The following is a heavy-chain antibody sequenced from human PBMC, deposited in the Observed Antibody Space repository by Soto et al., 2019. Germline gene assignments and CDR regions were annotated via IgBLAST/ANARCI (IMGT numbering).Heavy chain of an antibody. Sequence: QVQLVESGGGVVQPGRSLRLSCAASGFTFSNYAMHWVRQAPGKGLDWVAVVSFDGSNSYYADSVKGRFTISRDNSKNTLFLQMNSMRPEDTAVYFWARPIVPAIQNHPYYCDGLDVWGQGTTVTASS. CDR2: VSFDGSNS. CDR3: ARPIVPAIQNHPYYCDGLDV. V-gene: IGHV3-30-3*01. J-gene: IGHJ6*02. D-gene: IGHD2-2*01. CDR1: GFTFSNYA.